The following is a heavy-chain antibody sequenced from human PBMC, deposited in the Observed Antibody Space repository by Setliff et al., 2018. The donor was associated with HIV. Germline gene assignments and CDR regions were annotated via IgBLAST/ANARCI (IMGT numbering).Heavy chain of an antibody. Sequence: LRLSCVASGFTFNDAWMSWVRQAPGKGLEWVGRIKTKTDGETTDYAAPVKGRFSISRDDSKNTLYLQMNSLKTEDTAVYYCTTLLRGAGGKFDYWGQGTLVTV. D-gene: IGHD3-10*01. CDR2: IKTKTDGETT. CDR1: GFTFNDAW. J-gene: IGHJ4*02. CDR3: TTLLRGAGGKFDY. V-gene: IGHV3-15*01.